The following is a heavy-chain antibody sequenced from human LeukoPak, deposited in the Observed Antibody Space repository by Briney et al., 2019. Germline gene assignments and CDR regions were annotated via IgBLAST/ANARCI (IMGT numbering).Heavy chain of an antibody. J-gene: IGHJ4*02. CDR1: GYTFTGYY. V-gene: IGHV1-2*02. CDR2: INPNSGGT. CDR3: ARDKILWFRELLGY. Sequence: ASVKVPCKASGYTFTGYYMHWVRQAPGQGLEWMGWINPNSGGTNYAQEFQGRVTMTRDTSISTAYMELSRLRSDDTAVYYCARDKILWFRELLGYWGQGTLVTVSS. D-gene: IGHD3-10*01.